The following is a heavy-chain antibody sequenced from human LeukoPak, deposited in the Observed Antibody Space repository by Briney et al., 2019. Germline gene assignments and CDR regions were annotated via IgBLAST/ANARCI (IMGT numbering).Heavy chain of an antibody. Sequence: SETLSLTCTVSGGSISSSSYYWGWIRQPPGKGLEWIGSIYYSGSTYYNPSLKSRVTISVDTSKNQFSLKPSSVTAADTAVYCCARDVSGVAGSALDIWGQGTMVTVSS. CDR3: ARDVSGVAGSALDI. CDR2: IYYSGST. D-gene: IGHD6-19*01. J-gene: IGHJ3*02. CDR1: GGSISSSSYY. V-gene: IGHV4-39*07.